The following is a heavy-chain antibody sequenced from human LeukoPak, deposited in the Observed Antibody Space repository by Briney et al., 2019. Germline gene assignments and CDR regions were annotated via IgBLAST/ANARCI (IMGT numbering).Heavy chain of an antibody. CDR2: ISSSGSTI. V-gene: IGHV3-48*03. D-gene: IGHD5-18*01. J-gene: IGHJ4*02. CDR3: ARYGYSYGFTFDY. Sequence: GGSLRLSCAASGFTFSSYELNWVRQAPGKGLEWVSYISSSGSTIYYADSVKGRFTISRDNAKNSLYLQMNSLRAEDTAVYYCARYGYSYGFTFDYWGQGTLVTVSS. CDR1: GFTFSSYE.